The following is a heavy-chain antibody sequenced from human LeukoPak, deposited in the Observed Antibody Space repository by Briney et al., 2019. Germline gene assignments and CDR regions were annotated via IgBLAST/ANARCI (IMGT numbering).Heavy chain of an antibody. CDR3: AKDGNWNYNPDY. V-gene: IGHV3-23*01. Sequence: GGSLRLSCAASGFTFSSYAMSWVRQAPGKGLEWVSAISGSGGSTYYADSVKGRFTISRDNSKNTLYLQMNSLRAGDTAVYYRAKDGNWNYNPDYWGQGTLVTVSS. J-gene: IGHJ4*02. CDR2: ISGSGGST. D-gene: IGHD1-7*01. CDR1: GFTFSSYA.